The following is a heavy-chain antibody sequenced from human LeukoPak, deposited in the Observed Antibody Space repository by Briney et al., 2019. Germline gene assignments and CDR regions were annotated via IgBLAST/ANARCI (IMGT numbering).Heavy chain of an antibody. CDR2: ISAYNGNT. CDR1: GYTFTSFG. D-gene: IGHD2-15*01. V-gene: IGHV1-18*01. J-gene: IGHJ5*02. CDR3: ARDLNCSGGSCYLDWFDP. Sequence: GASVKVSCKASGYTFTSFGINWVRQAPGQGLEWMGWISAYNGNTNYAQKLQGRVTMTTDTSTSTAYMELRSLRSDDTAVYYCARDLNCSGGSCYLDWFDPWGQGTLVTVSS.